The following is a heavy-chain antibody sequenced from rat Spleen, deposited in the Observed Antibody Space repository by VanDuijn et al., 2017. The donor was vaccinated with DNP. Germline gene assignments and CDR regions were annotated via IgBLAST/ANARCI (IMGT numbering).Heavy chain of an antibody. CDR1: GFNFNDYW. CDR2: INKDSSTI. CDR3: AKGPNYGVYGDYFDY. D-gene: IGHD1-11*01. Sequence: EVKLVESGGGLVQPGRSLKLSFAASGFNFNDYWMGWVRQAPGKGLEWIGEINKDSSTINYPPSLKDKFTISRDNAKNTLYLQMNKLGSEDTSIYYGAKGPNYGVYGDYFDYWGKGVGVTVSS. V-gene: IGHV4-2*01. J-gene: IGHJ2*01.